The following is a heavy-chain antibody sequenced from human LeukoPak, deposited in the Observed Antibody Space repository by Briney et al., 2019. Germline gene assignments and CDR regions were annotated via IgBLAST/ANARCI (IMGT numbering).Heavy chain of an antibody. V-gene: IGHV1-69*01. Sequence: SVKVSCKASGYTFINYGISWVRQAPGQGLEWMGGIIPIFGTANYAQKFQGRVTITADEPTSTAYMELSSLRSEDTAVYYCARPYSSSSYYYGMDVWGQGTTVTVSS. CDR2: IIPIFGTA. J-gene: IGHJ6*02. CDR1: GYTFINYG. CDR3: ARPYSSSSYYYGMDV. D-gene: IGHD6-6*01.